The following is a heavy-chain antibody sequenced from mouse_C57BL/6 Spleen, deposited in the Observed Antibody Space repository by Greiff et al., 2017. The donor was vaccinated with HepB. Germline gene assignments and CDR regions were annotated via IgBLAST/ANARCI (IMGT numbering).Heavy chain of an antibody. J-gene: IGHJ2*01. CDR3: ARVVYYGNYVDY. V-gene: IGHV5-16*01. CDR2: INYDGSST. D-gene: IGHD2-1*01. Sequence: GQLVESEGGLVQPGSSMKLSCTASGFTFSDYYMAWVRQVPEKGLEWVANINYDGSSTYYLDSLKSRFIISRDNAKNILYLQMSSLKSEDTATYYCARVVYYGNYVDYWGQGTTLTVSS. CDR1: GFTFSDYY.